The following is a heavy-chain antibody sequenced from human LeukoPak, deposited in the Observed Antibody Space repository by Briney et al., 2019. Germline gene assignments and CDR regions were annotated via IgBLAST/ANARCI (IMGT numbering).Heavy chain of an antibody. J-gene: IGHJ6*02. CDR3: AKGGVIANV. Sequence: PGRSLRLSCAASGFTFSSYGMHWVRQAPGKGLEWVAVISYDGSNKYYADSVKGRFTISRDNSKNTLYLQMNNLRAEDTAVYYCAKGGVIANVWGQGTTVTVSS. D-gene: IGHD6-13*01. V-gene: IGHV3-30*18. CDR1: GFTFSSYG. CDR2: ISYDGSNK.